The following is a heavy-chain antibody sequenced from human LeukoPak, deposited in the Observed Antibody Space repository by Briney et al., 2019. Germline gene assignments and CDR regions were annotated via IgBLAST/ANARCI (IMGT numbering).Heavy chain of an antibody. Sequence: SETLSLTCTVSGGSISNYYWNWIRQPPGKGLEWIGYIYYSGTTNYNPSLKSRVSMSVDTSKNQFSLKLSCVTAVDTAVYYCARGRGEGRGISMIRGVRAPSYNWFDPWGHGTLVTVSS. V-gene: IGHV4-59*01. J-gene: IGHJ5*02. CDR1: GGSISNYY. D-gene: IGHD3-10*01. CDR2: IYYSGTT. CDR3: ARGRGEGRGISMIRGVRAPSYNWFDP.